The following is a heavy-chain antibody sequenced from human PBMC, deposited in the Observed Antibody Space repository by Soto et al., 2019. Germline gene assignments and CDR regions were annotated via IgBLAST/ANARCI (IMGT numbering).Heavy chain of an antibody. CDR3: ARVSQPLLYRDVFLDYYYYMDV. J-gene: IGHJ6*03. V-gene: IGHV4-39*07. CDR2: LYYSGSA. D-gene: IGHD2-2*02. CDR1: GGSISSSSYY. Sequence: PSETLSLTCTVSGGSISSSSYYWGWIRQPPGKGLGWIGSLYYSGSAYYNPSLKSRVTMSVDTSKNQFSLKLSSVTAADTAVYYCARVSQPLLYRDVFLDYYYYMDVWGKGTTVTVSS.